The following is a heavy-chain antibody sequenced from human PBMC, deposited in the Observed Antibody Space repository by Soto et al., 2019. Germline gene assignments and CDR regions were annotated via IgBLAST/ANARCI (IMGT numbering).Heavy chain of an antibody. D-gene: IGHD3-22*01. CDR2: IYWDGDK. Sequence: QINLIESGPTLVNPTQTLTLTCTFSGFSLSTSGAAVGWVRQPPGRALEWLALIYWDGDKRYNASLGHRLTLPKDTSRNQVVLTLTNVDPADTATYYCAHRATMTISGLIIDNGIWFDPWGQGTRVIVSS. CDR1: GFSLSTSGAA. J-gene: IGHJ5*02. CDR3: AHRATMTISGLIIDNGIWFDP. V-gene: IGHV2-5*02.